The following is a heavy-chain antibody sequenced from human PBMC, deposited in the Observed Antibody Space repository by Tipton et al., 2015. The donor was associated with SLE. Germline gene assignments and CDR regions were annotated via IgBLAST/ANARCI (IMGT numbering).Heavy chain of an antibody. Sequence: LRLSCAVYGGSFSGYYWSWIRQPPGKVLEWIGEISHSGSPNYNPSPKSRATISVATSKNQFSLALSSVTAADTAVYYWARRSIAAVGTGGFFDYWGQGTLVTVSS. V-gene: IGHV4-34*01. CDR2: ISHSGSP. CDR3: ARRSIAAVGTGGFFDY. D-gene: IGHD6-13*01. CDR1: GGSFSGYY. J-gene: IGHJ4*02.